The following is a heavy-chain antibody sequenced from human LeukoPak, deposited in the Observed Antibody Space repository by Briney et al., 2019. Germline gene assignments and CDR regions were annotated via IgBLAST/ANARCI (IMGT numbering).Heavy chain of an antibody. V-gene: IGHV6-1*01. CDR3: ARVRGVYDNSGYYYRGYYFDY. CDR2: TYYRSKWYN. J-gene: IGHJ4*02. D-gene: IGHD3-22*01. Sequence: SQTLSLTCAISGDSVSSNSAAWNWIRQSPSRGLEWLGRTYYRSKWYNDYAVSVKSRITINPDTSKNQFSLKLSSVTAADTAVYYCARVRGVYDNSGYYYRGYYFDYWGQGTLVTVSS. CDR1: GDSVSSNSAA.